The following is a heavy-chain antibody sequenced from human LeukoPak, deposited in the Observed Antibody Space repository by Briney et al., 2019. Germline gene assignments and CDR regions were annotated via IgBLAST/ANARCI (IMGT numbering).Heavy chain of an antibody. Sequence: AGGSLKLSCAASGFTVSNNYMSWVRQAPGKGLEWVSVIYSGGTIHYADSVKGRFTISRDNSKNTLYLQMNSLRADDTAVYYCTSGAKWSDARAHYYYGMDVWGQGTTVTVSS. V-gene: IGHV3-66*01. D-gene: IGHD4/OR15-4a*01. CDR2: IYSGGTI. CDR1: GFTVSNNY. J-gene: IGHJ6*02. CDR3: TSGAKWSDARAHYYYGMDV.